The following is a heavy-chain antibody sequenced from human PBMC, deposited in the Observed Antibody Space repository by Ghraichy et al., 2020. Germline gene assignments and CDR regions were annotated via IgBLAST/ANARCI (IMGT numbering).Heavy chain of an antibody. CDR1: GFTFSSYA. Sequence: LSLTCAASGFTFSSYAMSWVRQAPGKGLEWVSAISGSGGSTYYADSVKGRFTISRDNSKNTLYLQMNSLRAEDTAVYYCAKDASSGEGGMEVWGQGTTVTVSS. CDR2: ISGSGGST. V-gene: IGHV3-23*01. J-gene: IGHJ6*02. D-gene: IGHD7-27*01. CDR3: AKDASSGEGGMEV.